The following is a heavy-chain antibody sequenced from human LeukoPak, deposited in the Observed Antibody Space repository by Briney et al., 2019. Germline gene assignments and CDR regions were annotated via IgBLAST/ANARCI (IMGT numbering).Heavy chain of an antibody. V-gene: IGHV1-8*03. Sequence: ASVTVSCKASGYTFTSYDINWVRQATGQGLEWMGWMNPNSGNTGYAQKFQGRVTITRNTSISTAYMELGSLRSEDTAVYYCARGLYCSGGSCYLYYFDYWGQGTLVTVSS. CDR1: GYTFTSYD. D-gene: IGHD2-15*01. CDR3: ARGLYCSGGSCYLYYFDY. J-gene: IGHJ4*02. CDR2: MNPNSGNT.